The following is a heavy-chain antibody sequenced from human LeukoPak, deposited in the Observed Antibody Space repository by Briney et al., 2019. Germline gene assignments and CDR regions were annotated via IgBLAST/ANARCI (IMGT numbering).Heavy chain of an antibody. Sequence: ASVKVSCKASGYTFTSYYMHWVRQAPGQGLEWMRIINPSGGSTSYAQKFQGRVTMTRDTSTSTVYMELSSLRSEDTAVYYCARDWQQLPGGYWGQGTLVTVSS. V-gene: IGHV1-46*01. CDR3: ARDWQQLPGGY. J-gene: IGHJ4*02. CDR1: GYTFTSYY. CDR2: INPSGGST. D-gene: IGHD6-13*01.